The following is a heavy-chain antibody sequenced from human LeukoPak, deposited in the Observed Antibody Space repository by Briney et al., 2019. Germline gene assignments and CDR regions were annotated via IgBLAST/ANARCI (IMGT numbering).Heavy chain of an antibody. Sequence: PSETLSLTCAVYGGSFSGYYWSWIRQPPGKGLEWIGEINHSGSTNYNPSLKSRVTISVDTSKNQFSLKLSSVTAADTAVYYCARTRIVRYSSGWYVFDYWGQGTLVTVSS. D-gene: IGHD6-19*01. V-gene: IGHV4-34*01. CDR2: INHSGST. J-gene: IGHJ4*02. CDR3: ARTRIVRYSSGWYVFDY. CDR1: GGSFSGYY.